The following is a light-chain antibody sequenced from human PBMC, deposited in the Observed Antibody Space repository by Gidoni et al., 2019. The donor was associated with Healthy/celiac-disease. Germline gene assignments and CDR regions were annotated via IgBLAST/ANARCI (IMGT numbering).Light chain of an antibody. CDR1: QSIRSN. Sequence: DIQMTQSPSSLSASVGDRVTITCRASQSIRSNLNWYQQKPGKAPNLLIYAATSLRGGVSSRFSGSGSGTDFTLTISSLQPEDFATYYCQQSHSTPQITFGPXTKVDIK. V-gene: IGKV1-39*01. J-gene: IGKJ3*01. CDR2: AAT. CDR3: QQSHSTPQIT.